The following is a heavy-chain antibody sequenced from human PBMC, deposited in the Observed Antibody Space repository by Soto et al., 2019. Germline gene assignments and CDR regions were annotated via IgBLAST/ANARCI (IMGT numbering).Heavy chain of an antibody. CDR2: ISYSGST. V-gene: IGHV4-59*08. Sequence: QVQLQESGPGLVKPSETLSLTCTVSGGSISSSYWRWIRQPPGRGLEWIAYISYSGSTNFNPSLKSRVTVSIDTSKSQFSLRLNSVTAADTALYYCARHKGRGYDWALDIWCQGTMVTVSS. J-gene: IGHJ3*02. CDR3: ARHKGRGYDWALDI. D-gene: IGHD5-12*01. CDR1: GGSISSSY.